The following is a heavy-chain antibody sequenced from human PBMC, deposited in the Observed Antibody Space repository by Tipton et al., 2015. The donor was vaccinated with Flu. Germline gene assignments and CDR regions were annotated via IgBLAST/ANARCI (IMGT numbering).Heavy chain of an antibody. D-gene: IGHD6-13*01. J-gene: IGHJ1*01. CDR3: AKGRAAVGAGYFQH. CDR1: GFTFSSYV. Sequence: SLRLSCAASGFTFSSYVMHWVRQAPGKGLEWVSSISTGSNYMYYADSVKGRFTISRDNAKNSLYLQVNSLRAEDTALYYCAKGRAAVGAGYFQHWGQGTLVTVS. CDR2: ISTGSNYM. V-gene: IGHV3-21*06.